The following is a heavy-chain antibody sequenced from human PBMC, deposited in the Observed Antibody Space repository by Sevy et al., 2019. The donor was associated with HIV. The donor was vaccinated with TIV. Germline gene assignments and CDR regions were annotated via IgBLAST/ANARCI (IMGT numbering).Heavy chain of an antibody. J-gene: IGHJ6*01. Sequence: GGSLRLSCAASGFTFSSYEMNWVRQAPGKGLEWVSYISSTGSTIYYADSVKGRFTISRDNAKNSLYLQMNSLRAEDTAVYYCARAWGIAAAGYYYFHGMDVWGQGTTVTVSS. CDR2: ISSTGSTI. CDR1: GFTFSSYE. CDR3: ARAWGIAAAGYYYFHGMDV. D-gene: IGHD6-13*01. V-gene: IGHV3-48*03.